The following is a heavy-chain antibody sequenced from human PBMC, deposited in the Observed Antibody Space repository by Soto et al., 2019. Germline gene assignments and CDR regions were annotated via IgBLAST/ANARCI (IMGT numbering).Heavy chain of an antibody. CDR3: ARHLYGSGERFDP. CDR2: IYFRGST. J-gene: IGHJ5*02. D-gene: IGHD3-10*01. CDR1: GGSISSYY. Sequence: QVQLQESGPGLVKPSETLSLTCTVSGGSISSYYWSWIRQPPGKGLEWIGYIYFRGSTNYNPSLKSRGTISVATSKNQFSLKLSSVTAADTAVYCCARHLYGSGERFDPWGQGTLVTVSS. V-gene: IGHV4-59*08.